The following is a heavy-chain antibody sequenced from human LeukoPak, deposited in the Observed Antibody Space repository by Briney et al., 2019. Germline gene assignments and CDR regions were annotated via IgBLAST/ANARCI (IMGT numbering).Heavy chain of an antibody. J-gene: IGHJ4*02. CDR3: ATSLAESVYYDILTGTPSFDY. V-gene: IGHV5-51*01. D-gene: IGHD3-9*01. CDR1: GYSFTSYW. Sequence: GESLKISCKGSGYSFTSYWIGWVRQMPGKGLEWMGIIYPGDSDTRYSPSFQGQVTISADKSISTAYLQWSSLKASDTAMYYCATSLAESVYYDILTGTPSFDYWGQGTLVTVSS. CDR2: IYPGDSDT.